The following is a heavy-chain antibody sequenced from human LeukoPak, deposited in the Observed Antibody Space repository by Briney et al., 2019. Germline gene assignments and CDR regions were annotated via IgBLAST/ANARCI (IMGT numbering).Heavy chain of an antibody. J-gene: IGHJ5*02. V-gene: IGHV4-39*01. CDR1: GGSISSSPYY. CDR3: ARHYLSDGILSTFDP. D-gene: IGHD2-2*01. Sequence: KSSEALSLTCTVSGGSISSSPYYWGWIRQPPGKGLEWIGTIYYRGSTYSNPFLNSRITISLDTSKNQFSLRLRSVTAADTALYYCARHYLSDGILSTFDPWGQGTLVTVSS. CDR2: IYYRGST.